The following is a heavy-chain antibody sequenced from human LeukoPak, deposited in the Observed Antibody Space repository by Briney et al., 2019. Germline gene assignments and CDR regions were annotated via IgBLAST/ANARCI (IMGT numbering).Heavy chain of an antibody. CDR1: DDSISRDF. CDR2: IRYSGRT. D-gene: IGHD6-19*01. CDR3: ARLPDVSGWPFDY. V-gene: IGHV4-59*01. Sequence: SETPSLTCTASDDSISRDFWTWIRQPPGKGLEWIGYIRYSGRTEYNPSLKSRVTTSIQTSKNQFSLKLTSVTAADTAIYYCARLPDVSGWPFDYWGQGILVTVSS. J-gene: IGHJ4*02.